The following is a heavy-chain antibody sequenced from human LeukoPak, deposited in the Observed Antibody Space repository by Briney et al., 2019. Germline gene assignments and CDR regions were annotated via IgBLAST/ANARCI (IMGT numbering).Heavy chain of an antibody. CDR1: GYTFTSYD. Sequence: GASVKVSCEASGYTFTSYDINWVRQAPGQGLEWMGWINPNSGGTNYAQKFQGRVTMTRDTSISTAYMELSRLRSDDTAVYYCAREWELPSQIDYWGQGTLVTVSS. J-gene: IGHJ4*02. V-gene: IGHV1-2*02. CDR3: AREWELPSQIDY. CDR2: INPNSGGT. D-gene: IGHD1-26*01.